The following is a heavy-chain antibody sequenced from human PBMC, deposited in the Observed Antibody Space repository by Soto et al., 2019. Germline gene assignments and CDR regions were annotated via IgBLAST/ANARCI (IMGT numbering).Heavy chain of an antibody. Sequence: SETLSLTCTVSGGSISSSSYYWGWIRQPPGKGLEWIGSIYYSGSTYYNPSLKSRVTISVDTSKNQFSLKLSSVTAADTAVYYCARTRRMATILGSDPWGQGSLVTVSS. CDR1: GGSISSSSYY. CDR2: IYYSGST. V-gene: IGHV4-39*01. CDR3: ARTRRMATILGSDP. D-gene: IGHD5-12*01. J-gene: IGHJ5*02.